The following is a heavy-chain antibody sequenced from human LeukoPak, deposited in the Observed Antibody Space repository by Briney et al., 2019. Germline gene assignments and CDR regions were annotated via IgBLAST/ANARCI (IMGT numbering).Heavy chain of an antibody. CDR3: AKDRSEWELLPFFDY. J-gene: IGHJ4*02. D-gene: IGHD3-10*01. CDR1: GFIFSSYG. Sequence: GGSLRLSCEASGFIFSSYGMHWVRQAPGKGLEWVAVISHDGNNKYYADSVKGRFTISRDNSKNTLYLQMNSLRAEDTAVYYCAKDRSEWELLPFFDYWGQGTLVTVSS. V-gene: IGHV3-30*18. CDR2: ISHDGNNK.